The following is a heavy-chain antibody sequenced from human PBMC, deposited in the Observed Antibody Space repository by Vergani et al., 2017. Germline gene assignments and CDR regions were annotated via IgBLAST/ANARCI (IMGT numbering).Heavy chain of an antibody. CDR1: GFTFSSYS. J-gene: IGHJ4*02. CDR3: ARGGLTETTLLVD. Sequence: EVQLVESGGGLVKPGGSLRLSCAASGFTFSSYSMNWVRQAPGKGLEWVSSISSSSSYIYYADSVKGRFTISRDNAKNSLYLQMNSLRAEDTAVYYCARGGLTETTLLVDWGQGTLVTVSS. D-gene: IGHD4-17*01. V-gene: IGHV3-21*01. CDR2: ISSSSSYI.